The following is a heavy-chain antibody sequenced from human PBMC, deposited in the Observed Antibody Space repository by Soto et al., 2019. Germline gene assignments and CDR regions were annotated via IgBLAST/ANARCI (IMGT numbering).Heavy chain of an antibody. CDR2: ISSSSSTI. CDR3: ARDSGYSYGPLDY. V-gene: IGHV3-48*01. J-gene: IGHJ4*02. Sequence: GGSLRLSCAASGGTCSSHSMNWVRQDPGKGLEWVSYISSSSSTIYYADSVKGRFTISRDNAKNSLYLQMNSLRAEDTAVYYCARDSGYSYGPLDYWGQGTLVTVS. D-gene: IGHD5-18*01. CDR1: GGTCSSHS.